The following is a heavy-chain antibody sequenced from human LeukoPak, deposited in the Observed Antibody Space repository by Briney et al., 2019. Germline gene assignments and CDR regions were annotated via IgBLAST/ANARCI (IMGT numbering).Heavy chain of an antibody. J-gene: IGHJ5*02. CDR2: ISYDARNK. D-gene: IGHD6-13*01. V-gene: IGHV3-30-3*01. CDR3: ARGSGSSTRGWFDP. CDR1: GGSISRYY. Sequence: LPCIVSGGSISRYYGSGVRQAPGKGLEWVAVISYDARNKYYAVSVKGRFTISRDNSKNTLYLQMNSLRGEDTSVYYCARGSGSSTRGWFDPWGQGTLVTVPS.